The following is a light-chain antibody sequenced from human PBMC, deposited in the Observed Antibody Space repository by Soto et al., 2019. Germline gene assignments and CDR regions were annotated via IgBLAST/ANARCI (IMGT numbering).Light chain of an antibody. CDR1: QSVSSSY. J-gene: IGKJ2*01. CDR2: GAS. Sequence: EIVLTQSPGTLSLSPGERATLSCRASQSVSSSYLAGYQQKPGQAPRLLIYGASSRATGIPDRFSGSGSGTDFTLTISRLEPEEFAVYYCQQYGSSPRTFGQGTKLEIK. CDR3: QQYGSSPRT. V-gene: IGKV3-20*01.